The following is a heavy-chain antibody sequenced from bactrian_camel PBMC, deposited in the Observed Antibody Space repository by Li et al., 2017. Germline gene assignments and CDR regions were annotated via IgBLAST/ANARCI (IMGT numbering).Heavy chain of an antibody. V-gene: IGHV3S53*01. Sequence: HVQLVESGGDSVQAGASLRLSCAASKITYCMAWFRQAPGRERERIAYIAIVDRTDYADSVKGRFTISTDKRKRIMLLQMNNLKAEDTAMYYCAADGGIGCKGDCTSWGQGTQVTVS. J-gene: IGHJ4*01. CDR1: KITYC. D-gene: IGHD1*01. CDR2: IAIVDRT. CDR3: AADGGIGCKGDCTS.